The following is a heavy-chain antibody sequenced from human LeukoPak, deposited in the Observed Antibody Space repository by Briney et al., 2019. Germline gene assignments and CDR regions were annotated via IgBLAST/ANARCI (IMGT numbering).Heavy chain of an antibody. CDR3: ARGRDGYNLVDAFDI. J-gene: IGHJ3*02. Sequence: GGSLRLSCAASGFTFSNYRMNWVRQAPGKGLEWVSSISSSSIYIYYADSLKGRFTISRDNAKNSLYLQMNSLRAEDTAVYYCARGRDGYNLVDAFDIWGQGILVIVSS. D-gene: IGHD5-24*01. V-gene: IGHV3-21*01. CDR2: ISSSSIYI. CDR1: GFTFSNYR.